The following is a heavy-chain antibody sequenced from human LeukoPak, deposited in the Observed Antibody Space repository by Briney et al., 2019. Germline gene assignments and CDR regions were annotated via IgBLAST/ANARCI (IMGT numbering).Heavy chain of an antibody. D-gene: IGHD1-26*01. CDR2: IYNSGST. V-gene: IGHV4-59*01. J-gene: IGHJ4*02. Sequence: SESLSLTCTVSGDSISIYYKSWIRKPPGKGLEWIGYIYNSGSTYYNPSLKSRVTISVDTSKNQFSLRLSSVTAADAAVYYCVRDRELNYWGQGTLVTVSS. CDR1: GDSISIYY. CDR3: VRDRELNY.